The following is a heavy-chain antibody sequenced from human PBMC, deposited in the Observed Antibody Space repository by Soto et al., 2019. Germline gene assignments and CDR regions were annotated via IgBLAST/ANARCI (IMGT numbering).Heavy chain of an antibody. CDR2: ISAYNGNT. V-gene: IGHV1-18*04. CDR1: GYTFTSYG. CDR3: ARAEATWFRGVYYYDSSGYRLDP. D-gene: IGHD3-22*01. Sequence: ASVKVSCKASGYTFTSYGISWVRQAPGQGLEWMGWISAYNGNTNYAQKLQGRVTMTTDTSTSTAYMELRSLRSDDTAVYYCARAEATWFRGVYYYDSSGYRLDPWGQGTRVTVS. J-gene: IGHJ5*02.